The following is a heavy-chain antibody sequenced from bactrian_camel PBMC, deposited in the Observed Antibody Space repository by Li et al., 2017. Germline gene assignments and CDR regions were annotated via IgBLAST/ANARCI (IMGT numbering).Heavy chain of an antibody. J-gene: IGHJ4*01. CDR1: GFTFSDHD. CDR2: ISSSGRSA. D-gene: IGHD5*01. CDR3: AVETERIRPDGWLLESTYRN. Sequence: DVQLVESGGGLVQPGGSLRLSCAASGFTFSDHDMSWVRQRPGKGLEWITSISSSGRSADYADSVKGRFTASRDNAKNTVYLQMNSLKPEDTAMYYCAVETERIRPDGWLLESTYRNWGQGTQVTVS. V-gene: IGHV3S40*01.